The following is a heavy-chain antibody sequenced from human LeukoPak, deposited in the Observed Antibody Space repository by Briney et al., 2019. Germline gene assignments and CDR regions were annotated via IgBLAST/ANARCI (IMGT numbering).Heavy chain of an antibody. V-gene: IGHV3-74*01. CDR3: ERGSYDH. D-gene: IGHD3-10*01. CDR1: GFTFSNFW. Sequence: GGSLRLSCAASGFTFSNFWMHWVRQAPGKGLAWVSRINGDGSNTTYADSVKGRFTISRDNAKNTLYLQMNSLRADDTAVYYCERGSYDHWGQGTLVTVSS. J-gene: IGHJ5*02. CDR2: INGDGSNT.